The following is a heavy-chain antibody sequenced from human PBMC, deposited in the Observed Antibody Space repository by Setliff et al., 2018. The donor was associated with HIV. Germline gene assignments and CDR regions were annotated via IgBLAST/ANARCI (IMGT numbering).Heavy chain of an antibody. CDR2: IWYDGSNK. D-gene: IGHD3-22*01. CDR3: ARDSHYYDSSGSPNYYYYYMDV. Sequence: PGGSLRLSCGASGFTFSRYGMHWVRQAPGKGLEWVAVIWYDGSNKYYADSVKGRFTISRDNSKNTLYLQMNSLRAEDTAVYYCARDSHYYDSSGSPNYYYYYMDVWGKGTTVTVSS. V-gene: IGHV3-33*01. CDR1: GFTFSRYG. J-gene: IGHJ6*03.